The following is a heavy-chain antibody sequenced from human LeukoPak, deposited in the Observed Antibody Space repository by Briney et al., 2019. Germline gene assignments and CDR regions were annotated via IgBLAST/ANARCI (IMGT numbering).Heavy chain of an antibody. CDR3: ARETILYY. J-gene: IGHJ4*02. V-gene: IGHV3-23*01. D-gene: IGHD1-14*01. CDR2: ISDSGDGT. Sequence: SGESLRLTCAASGFTFTSHAMSWVRQAPGKGLEWVSAISDSGDGTYYADFVKGRFTISRDDSKNTLYLQMNSLRAEDTAVYYCARETILYYWGQGTLVTVSS. CDR1: GFTFTSHA.